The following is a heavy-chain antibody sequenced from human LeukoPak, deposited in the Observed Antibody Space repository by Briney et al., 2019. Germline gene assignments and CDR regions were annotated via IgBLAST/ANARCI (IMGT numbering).Heavy chain of an antibody. Sequence: SETLSLTCTVSGYSITSGYYWGWIRQPPGKGLEWIGNIYHSGSTYYNPSLKSRVTISVDTSKNQFSLKLSSVTAADTAVYYCASRLPARYSYFDYWGQGTLVTVSS. D-gene: IGHD2-2*01. CDR2: IYHSGST. J-gene: IGHJ4*02. V-gene: IGHV4-38-2*02. CDR3: ASRLPARYSYFDY. CDR1: GYSITSGYY.